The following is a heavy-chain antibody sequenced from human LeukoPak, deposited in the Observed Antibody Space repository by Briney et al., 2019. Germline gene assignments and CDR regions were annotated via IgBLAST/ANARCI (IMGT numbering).Heavy chain of an antibody. D-gene: IGHD4-23*01. J-gene: IGHJ2*01. CDR2: MIYGGDT. V-gene: IGHV4-59*08. CDR3: AGHKVHYFGGSDWYFDL. Sequence: SETLSLTCTVSGASISRSSWSWIRQPQGKGLEWIGYMIYGGDTNQNPSLNSRIPISVDMSKNQFYLRLTPATAADTAVYYCAGHKVHYFGGSDWYFDLWGRGTLVTVSS. CDR1: GASISRSS.